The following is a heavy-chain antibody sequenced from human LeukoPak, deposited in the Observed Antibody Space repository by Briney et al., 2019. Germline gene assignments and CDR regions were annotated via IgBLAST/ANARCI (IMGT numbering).Heavy chain of an antibody. CDR1: GGSLSGYY. D-gene: IGHD3-16*02. V-gene: IGHV4-34*01. J-gene: IGHJ5*02. CDR2: INHSGYT. Sequence: SETLSLNCAVYGGSLSGYYWNWIRQPPGKGLEWIGDINHSGYTNYIPSLKSRVTISVDTSENIFSLKLSSVTAADTAVYYCARALGDPWGQGTLVTVSS. CDR3: ARALGDP.